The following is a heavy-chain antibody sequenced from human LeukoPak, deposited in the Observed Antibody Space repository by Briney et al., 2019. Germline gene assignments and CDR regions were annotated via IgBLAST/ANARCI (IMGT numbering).Heavy chain of an antibody. CDR2: ISASGGST. V-gene: IGHV3-23*01. J-gene: IGHJ4*02. CDR3: AKGPTKSREAYFDY. Sequence: TGGSLRLSCAASGFTFSSYAMICVRQAPGKGLEWVSIISASGGSTYYADPVKGRFTISRDNSKNTLYLQMNSLRAEDTALYYCAKGPTKSREAYFDYWGQGTLVTVSS. CDR1: GFTFSSYA.